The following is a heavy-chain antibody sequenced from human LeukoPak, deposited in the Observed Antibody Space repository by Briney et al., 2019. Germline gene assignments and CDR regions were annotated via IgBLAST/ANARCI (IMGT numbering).Heavy chain of an antibody. D-gene: IGHD3-22*01. V-gene: IGHV3-23*01. CDR1: GFPFSSYA. Sequence: GGSLRLSCAASGFPFSSYAMSWVRQAPGKGLEWVSAISGSGGTTYFADSVKGRFTISRDNSKNTLYLQMNTLRAEDTAVYYCAKGVYYYGSSAYYHTYYFDYWGQGTLVTVSS. J-gene: IGHJ4*02. CDR3: AKGVYYYGSSAYYHTYYFDY. CDR2: ISGSGGTT.